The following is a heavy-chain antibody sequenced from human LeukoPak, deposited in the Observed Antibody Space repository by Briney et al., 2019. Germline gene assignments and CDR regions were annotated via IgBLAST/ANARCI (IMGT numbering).Heavy chain of an antibody. V-gene: IGHV1-18*01. Sequence: GASVKVSCKTSGYRFTSYGISWVRQAPGQGLEWVGWISPYNGDTNYAQKLQGRVTMTTDTSTNTAYMELRSLTSDDTAVYTCARGRHSSNWDEDFDYWGQGTLVTVSP. J-gene: IGHJ4*02. CDR2: ISPYNGDT. CDR1: GYRFTSYG. CDR3: ARGRHSSNWDEDFDY. D-gene: IGHD6-13*01.